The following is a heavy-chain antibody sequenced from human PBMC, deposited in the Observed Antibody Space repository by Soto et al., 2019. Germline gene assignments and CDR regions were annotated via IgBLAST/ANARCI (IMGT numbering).Heavy chain of an antibody. CDR2: IYYSGST. D-gene: IGHD3-22*01. CDR1: GGSISSGGYS. Sequence: SETLSLTCAVSGGSISSGGYSWSWIRQPPGKGLEWIGSIYYSGSTYYNPSLKSRVTISVDTSKNQFSLKLSSVTAADTAVYYCARLSSSGPYNWFDPWGQGTLVTVSS. J-gene: IGHJ5*02. V-gene: IGHV4-30-2*03. CDR3: ARLSSSGPYNWFDP.